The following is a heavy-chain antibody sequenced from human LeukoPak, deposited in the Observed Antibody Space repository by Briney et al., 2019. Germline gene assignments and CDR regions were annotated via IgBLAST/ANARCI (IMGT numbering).Heavy chain of an antibody. D-gene: IGHD2-2*02. Sequence: SETLSLTCAGYGGSSSGYYWSWIRQPPGKGLEWIGQINHSGSTNYNPSLKSRVTISVDTSKNQFSLKLSSVTAADTAVYYCARGSGDIVVVPAAITSNWYFDLWGRGTLVTVSS. V-gene: IGHV4-34*01. J-gene: IGHJ2*01. CDR3: ARGSGDIVVVPAAITSNWYFDL. CDR1: GGSSSGYY. CDR2: INHSGST.